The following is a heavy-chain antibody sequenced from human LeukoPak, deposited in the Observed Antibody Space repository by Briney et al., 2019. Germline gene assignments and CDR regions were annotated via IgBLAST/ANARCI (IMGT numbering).Heavy chain of an antibody. Sequence: ASVKVSCKASGYTFTSYYMHWVRQAPGQGLEWMGIINPSGGSTSYAQKFQGRVTMTRDTSTSTVYMELSSLRSEDTAVYYCARNQAYCSGGSCSYTHPDYWGQGTLVTVSS. CDR2: INPSGGST. J-gene: IGHJ4*02. D-gene: IGHD2-15*01. V-gene: IGHV1-46*01. CDR3: ARNQAYCSGGSCSYTHPDY. CDR1: GYTFTSYY.